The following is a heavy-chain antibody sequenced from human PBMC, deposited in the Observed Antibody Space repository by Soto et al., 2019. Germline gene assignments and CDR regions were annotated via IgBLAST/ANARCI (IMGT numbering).Heavy chain of an antibody. CDR2: ISWNSGSI. Sequence: EVQLVESGGGLVQPSRSLRLSCAASGFTFDDYAMHWVRQAPGKGLEWVSGISWNSGSIGYADSVKGRFTISRDNAKNSLYLQMNSLRAEDTALYYCANGLADGTPWGQGTLVTVSS. V-gene: IGHV3-9*01. J-gene: IGHJ4*02. CDR3: ANGLADGTP. CDR1: GFTFDDYA. D-gene: IGHD6-19*01.